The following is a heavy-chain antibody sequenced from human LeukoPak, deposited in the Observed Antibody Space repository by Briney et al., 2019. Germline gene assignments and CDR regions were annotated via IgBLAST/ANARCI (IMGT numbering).Heavy chain of an antibody. CDR1: GFTLSNYG. CDR3: AKDPVEALLWFGELLPYYFDY. V-gene: IGHV3-23*01. J-gene: IGHJ4*02. Sequence: PGGSLRLSCAASGFTLSNYGMSWVRQAPGKGLEWVSAISGSGSSTYYADSVKGRFTISRDNSKNTPYLQMNSLRAEDTAVYYCAKDPVEALLWFGELLPYYFDYWGQGTLVTVSS. CDR2: ISGSGSST. D-gene: IGHD3-10*01.